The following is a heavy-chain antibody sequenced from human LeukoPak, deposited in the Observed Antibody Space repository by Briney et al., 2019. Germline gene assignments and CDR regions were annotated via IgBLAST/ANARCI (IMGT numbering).Heavy chain of an antibody. Sequence: SGTLSLTCTVSGGSISSGGYYWSWIRQHPGKGLEWIGYIYYSGSTYYNPSLKSRVTISVDTSKNQFSLKLSSVAAADTAVYYCARGLIVPSGWFDPWGQGTLVTVSS. CDR2: IYYSGST. D-gene: IGHD2/OR15-2a*01. V-gene: IGHV4-31*03. J-gene: IGHJ5*02. CDR3: ARGLIVPSGWFDP. CDR1: GGSISSGGYY.